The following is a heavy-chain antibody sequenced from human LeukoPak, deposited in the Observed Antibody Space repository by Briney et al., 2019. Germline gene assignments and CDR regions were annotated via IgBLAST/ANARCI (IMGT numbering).Heavy chain of an antibody. J-gene: IGHJ5*02. CDR2: IKQDGSEK. CDR3: TTHIEFDP. Sequence: PGGSLRLSCAASGFTFSSYWMSWVRQAPGKGLEWVANIKQDGSEKYYVDSVKGRFTISRDNAKNSLYLQMNSLKTEDTAVYYCTTHIEFDPWGQGTLVTVSS. CDR1: GFTFSSYW. V-gene: IGHV3-7*03. D-gene: IGHD5-12*01.